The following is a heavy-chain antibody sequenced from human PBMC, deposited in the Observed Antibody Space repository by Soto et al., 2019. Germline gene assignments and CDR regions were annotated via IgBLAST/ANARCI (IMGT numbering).Heavy chain of an antibody. V-gene: IGHV1-18*01. CDR3: VREYCSSTSCPRPTYYYYYYMDV. J-gene: IGHJ6*03. CDR2: ISAYNGNT. D-gene: IGHD2-2*01. Sequence: QVQLVQSGAEVKKPGASVKVSCKASGYTFTSYGISWVRQAPGQGLEWMGWISAYNGNTNYAQKLQGRVTMTTDTSTSTAYMELRSLRSDDTAVYYCVREYCSSTSCPRPTYYYYYYMDVWGKGTTVTVSS. CDR1: GYTFTSYG.